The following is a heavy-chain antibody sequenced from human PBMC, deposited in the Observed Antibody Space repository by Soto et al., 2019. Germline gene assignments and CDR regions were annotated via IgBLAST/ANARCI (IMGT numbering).Heavy chain of an antibody. CDR3: ARVPWDYYDSSGYYYEGVNFDY. V-gene: IGHV1-18*01. CDR1: GYTFTSYG. Sequence: GASVKVSCKASGYTFTSYGISWVRQAPGQGLEWMGWISAYNGNTNYAQKLQGRVTMTTDTSTSTAYMELRSLRSDDTAVYYCARVPWDYYDSSGYYYEGVNFDYWGQGTLVTVS. CDR2: ISAYNGNT. D-gene: IGHD3-22*01. J-gene: IGHJ4*02.